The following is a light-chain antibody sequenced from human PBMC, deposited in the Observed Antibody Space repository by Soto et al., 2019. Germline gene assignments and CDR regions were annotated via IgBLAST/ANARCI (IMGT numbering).Light chain of an antibody. Sequence: SYELTQPPSVSVSPGQTASITCSGDNLGNKYASWYQQKPGQSPVLVIYQDTKRPSGIPDRFSGSNSGNTATLTISGTQAMDEADYYCQAWDSSTVVFGGGTKLTVL. V-gene: IGLV3-1*01. CDR3: QAWDSSTVV. CDR1: NLGNKY. CDR2: QDT. J-gene: IGLJ2*01.